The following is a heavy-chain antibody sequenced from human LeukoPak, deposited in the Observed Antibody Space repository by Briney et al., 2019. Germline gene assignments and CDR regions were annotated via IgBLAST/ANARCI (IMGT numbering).Heavy chain of an antibody. J-gene: IGHJ5*02. V-gene: IGHV4-39*02. Sequence: SETLSLTCTVSGGSIRSSYYYWGWIRQPPGKGLEWIGSIYDSGSTYYNPSLKSRVTISVDTSKNQFSLKLNSVTAADTAVYYCARERYNWNKSGWFDPWGQGTLVTVSS. CDR2: IYDSGST. D-gene: IGHD1/OR15-1a*01. CDR1: GGSIRSSYYY. CDR3: ARERYNWNKSGWFDP.